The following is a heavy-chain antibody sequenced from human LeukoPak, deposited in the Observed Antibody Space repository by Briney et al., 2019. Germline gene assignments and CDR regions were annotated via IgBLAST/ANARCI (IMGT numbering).Heavy chain of an antibody. CDR2: ISAYNGNT. D-gene: IGHD3-22*01. Sequence: ASVKVSCKASGYTFTSYGISWVRQAPGQGLEWMGWISAYNGNTNYAQKLQGRVTMTTDTSTSTAYMELRSLRSDDTAVYYCATTGICGSGYYCDAFDIWGQGTMVTVSS. CDR1: GYTFTSYG. CDR3: ATTGICGSGYYCDAFDI. J-gene: IGHJ3*02. V-gene: IGHV1-18*01.